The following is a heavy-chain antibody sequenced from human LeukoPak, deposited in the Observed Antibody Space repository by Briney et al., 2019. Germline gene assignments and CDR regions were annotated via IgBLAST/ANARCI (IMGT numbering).Heavy chain of an antibody. CDR1: GRSFSCYY. CDR3: ARVRLYYYGSGSYYNRCGFDR. V-gene: IGHV4-34*01. Sequence: SETLSLNFSGYGRSFSCYYWGWIRQPPGKGLEWSGEINHSGSTNSNPSLKSRVTITVETSKNQSSLTLSSVTAAETAVYNCARVRLYYYGSGSYYNRCGFDRWGHGTLVTV. CDR2: INHSGST. D-gene: IGHD3-10*01. J-gene: IGHJ5*02.